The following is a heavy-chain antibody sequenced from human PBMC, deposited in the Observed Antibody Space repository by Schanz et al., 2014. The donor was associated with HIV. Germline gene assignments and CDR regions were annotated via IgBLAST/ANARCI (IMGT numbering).Heavy chain of an antibody. V-gene: IGHV3-23*01. CDR1: EFPFSHNA. J-gene: IGHJ4*02. Sequence: EALLLESGGGLVQPGGSLRLSCRGSEFPFSHNAMTWVRQAPGKGLQWVSSITDSGDKTDYTDSVKGRFTISRDNSRNTLFLQMDSLRVDDTAVYYCAQMGAFAAFEIWGQGTLVTVSS. CDR2: ITDSGDKT. CDR3: AQMGAFAAFEI. D-gene: IGHD2-15*01.